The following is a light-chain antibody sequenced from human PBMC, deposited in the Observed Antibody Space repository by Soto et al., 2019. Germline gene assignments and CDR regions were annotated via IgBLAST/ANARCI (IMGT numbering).Light chain of an antibody. CDR1: QTVSGSY. Sequence: EIVLTQSPVTLSLSPGERATLSCGASQTVSGSYLAWYQQKPGQAPRLLIHGATNRATGIPDRFSGSRSGTDFSLTISRLEPEDSAVYYCQQYGSSPFTFGPGTKVDIK. J-gene: IGKJ3*01. CDR3: QQYGSSPFT. V-gene: IGKV3-20*01. CDR2: GAT.